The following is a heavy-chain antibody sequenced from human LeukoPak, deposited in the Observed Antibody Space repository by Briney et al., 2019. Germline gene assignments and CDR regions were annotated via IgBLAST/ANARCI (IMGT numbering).Heavy chain of an antibody. CDR2: ILSGGDTA. CDR3: ARARYCSSTSCARYYYYYMDV. Sequence: GGSLRLSCAASGFIFSNYAMSWVRQAPGKGLEWVSAILSGGDTASYADSVRGRFTISRDNSKHTLYLEMNSLRAEDTAVYYCARARYCSSTSCARYYYYYMDVWGKGTTVTVSS. CDR1: GFIFSNYA. D-gene: IGHD2-2*01. V-gene: IGHV3-23*01. J-gene: IGHJ6*03.